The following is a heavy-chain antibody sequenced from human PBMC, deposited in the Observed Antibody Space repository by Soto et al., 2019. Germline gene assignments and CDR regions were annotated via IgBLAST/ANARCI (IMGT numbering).Heavy chain of an antibody. V-gene: IGHV3-11*01. CDR1: GFTFSDQY. CDR2: ISNSGSTI. CDR3: ARVGEMTYKD. J-gene: IGHJ4*02. Sequence: QVQLVESGGGLVKPGESVRLSCAASGFTFSDQYVTWIRQAPGKGLEWVSYISNSGSTIYYADSVKGRFTISRDNAENSLSLQMNSLRAEDTAVYYCARVGEMTYKDWGQGTLVTVSS. D-gene: IGHD3-3*01.